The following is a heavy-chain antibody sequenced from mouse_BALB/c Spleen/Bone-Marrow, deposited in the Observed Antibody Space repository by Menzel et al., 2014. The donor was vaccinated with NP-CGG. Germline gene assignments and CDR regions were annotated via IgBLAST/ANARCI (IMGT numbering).Heavy chain of an antibody. Sequence: VQLKESGGGLVQPGGSLKLSCAASGFDFSRYWMSWVRQAPGKGLEWIGEINPDSSTINYTPSLKDKFIISRDNAKNTLYLQMSKVRSEDTALYYCARMHYYGYVACWGQGTLVTVSA. CDR3: ARMHYYGYVAC. V-gene: IGHV4-1*02. CDR2: INPDSSTI. J-gene: IGHJ3*01. CDR1: GFDFSRYW. D-gene: IGHD1-2*01.